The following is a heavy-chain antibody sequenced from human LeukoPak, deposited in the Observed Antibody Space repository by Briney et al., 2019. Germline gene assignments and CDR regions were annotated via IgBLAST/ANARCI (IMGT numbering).Heavy chain of an antibody. CDR3: AREKYGDYVMSLRGYNCFER. V-gene: IGHV3-21*01. CDR2: ISSSSSYI. J-gene: IGHJ5*02. D-gene: IGHD4-17*01. CDR1: GFTFSSYS. Sequence: PGGTLRLSCAASGFTFSSYSMNSVRQAPGKGLEWVSSISSSSSYIYYADSVKGRFTISRDNAKNSLYLQMNSLRAEDTAVYYCAREKYGDYVMSLRGYNCFERWGQGTLVTVAS.